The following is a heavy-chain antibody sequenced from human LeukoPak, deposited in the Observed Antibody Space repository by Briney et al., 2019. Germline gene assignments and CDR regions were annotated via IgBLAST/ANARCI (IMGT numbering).Heavy chain of an antibody. D-gene: IGHD3-10*01. J-gene: IGHJ4*02. CDR2: ISSSSTI. Sequence: GGSLRLSCAASGFTFSSYSMNWVRQAPGKGLEWVSYISSSSTIYYADSVKGRFTISRDNAKNSLYLQMNSLRAEDTAVYYCARSLRMVRGDIFEYWGQGTLVTVSS. CDR1: GFTFSSYS. V-gene: IGHV3-48*01. CDR3: ARSLRMVRGDIFEY.